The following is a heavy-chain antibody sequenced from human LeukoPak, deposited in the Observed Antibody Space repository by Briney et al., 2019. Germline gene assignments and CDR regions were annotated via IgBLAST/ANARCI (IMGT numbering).Heavy chain of an antibody. D-gene: IGHD6-19*01. J-gene: IGHJ3*02. Sequence: GGSLRLSCAASGFTFSTYEMNWVRQAPGKGLEWVADIKQDGSDEYYMDSVKGRFTISRDNAKSSLYLQMNSLRAEDTAMYYCARDPWLEEFGAFDIWGQGTMVTVSS. CDR2: IKQDGSDE. CDR3: ARDPWLEEFGAFDI. V-gene: IGHV3-7*01. CDR1: GFTFSTYE.